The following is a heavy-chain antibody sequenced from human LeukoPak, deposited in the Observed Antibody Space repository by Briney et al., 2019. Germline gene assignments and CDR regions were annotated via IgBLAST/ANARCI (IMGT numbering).Heavy chain of an antibody. CDR3: ARLLRGYSSGWYSDNYFDY. Sequence: PSETLSLTCAVYGGSFSGYYWSWIRQPPGKGLEWIGEINHSGSTNYNPSLKSRVTISVDTSKNQFSLKLSSVTAADTAVYYCARLLRGYSSGWYSDNYFDYWGQGTLVTVSS. CDR2: INHSGST. V-gene: IGHV4-34*01. J-gene: IGHJ4*02. D-gene: IGHD6-19*01. CDR1: GGSFSGYY.